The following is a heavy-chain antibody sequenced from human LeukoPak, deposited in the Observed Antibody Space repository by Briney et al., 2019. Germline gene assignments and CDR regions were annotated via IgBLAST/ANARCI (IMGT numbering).Heavy chain of an antibody. J-gene: IGHJ4*02. V-gene: IGHV5-51*01. D-gene: IGHD5-18*01. CDR3: ARGPKSGGYSYGPIGY. Sequence: GESLKISCKGSGYSFNSYWIGWVRQMPGKGLEWMGIIYLGDSDTRYSPSFQGQVTISADKSISTAYLQWSSLKASDTAMYYCARGPKSGGYSYGPIGYWGQGTLVTVSS. CDR2: IYLGDSDT. CDR1: GYSFNSYW.